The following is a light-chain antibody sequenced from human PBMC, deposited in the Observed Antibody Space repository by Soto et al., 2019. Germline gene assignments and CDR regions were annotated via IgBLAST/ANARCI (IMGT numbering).Light chain of an antibody. CDR2: DVN. J-gene: IGLJ1*01. CDR1: STDVEGYDY. V-gene: IGLV2-14*03. CDR3: TSYTGRAPFYV. Sequence: QSVLTHPASVSGSPGQSITISCTEASTDVEGYDYVSWYQQHPGQAPKLLIFDVNNRPSGVSGRCSGSTSGDTASLTISGLQAEDDGDYYCTSYTGRAPFYVFGSGTKVTVL.